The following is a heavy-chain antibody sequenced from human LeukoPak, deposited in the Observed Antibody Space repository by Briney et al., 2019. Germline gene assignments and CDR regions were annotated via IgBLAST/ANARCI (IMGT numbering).Heavy chain of an antibody. CDR2: TDGGTT. Sequence: GGSLRLSCAASGLTFRNAWMSWVRPAPGKGLEWVGRTDGGTTDYGARVKGRFTISRDDSKNTLYLQMNSLKSEDTAVYYCTTDRSTWNDYWGQGTLVTVSS. V-gene: IGHV3-15*01. CDR3: TTDRSTWNDY. J-gene: IGHJ4*02. CDR1: GLTFRNAW. D-gene: IGHD1-1*01.